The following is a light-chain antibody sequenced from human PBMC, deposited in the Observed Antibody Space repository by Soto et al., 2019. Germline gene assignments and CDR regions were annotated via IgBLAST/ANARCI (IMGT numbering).Light chain of an antibody. Sequence: EIVLTQSPGTLSLSPGERATLACRASQSVSSSYLAWYQQKPGQAPRLLIYGASSRATGIPDRFSGSGSGTDFTLTISRLEPADFAVYYCQQYGSSRGTFGPGTKVDIK. CDR1: QSVSSSY. CDR3: QQYGSSRGT. CDR2: GAS. V-gene: IGKV3-20*01. J-gene: IGKJ3*01.